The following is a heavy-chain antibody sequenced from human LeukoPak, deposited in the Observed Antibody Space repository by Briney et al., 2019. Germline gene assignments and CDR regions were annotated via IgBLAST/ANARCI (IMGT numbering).Heavy chain of an antibody. V-gene: IGHV1-8*01. J-gene: IGHJ4*02. CDR3: ARGRGSYFDY. CDR2: MNPNSGNT. D-gene: IGHD1-26*01. CDR1: GYTFTSYD. Sequence: ASVKVSCKASGYTFTSYDINWVRQAAGQGLEWMGWMNPNSGNTGYSQKFQGRVTMTRNTSISTAYMELSSLRSEDTAVYSCARGRGSYFDYWGQGTLVTVSS.